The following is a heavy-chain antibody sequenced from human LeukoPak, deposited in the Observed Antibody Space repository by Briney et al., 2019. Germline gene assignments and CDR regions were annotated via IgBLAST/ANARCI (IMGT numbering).Heavy chain of an antibody. CDR3: ARREKTGKFDP. Sequence: SETLSLTCSVSGGSLSSGNDYWLWIRQPPGKGLEWIGSIYYSGSTYYNPSLKSRVTISVDTSKNQFSLKLSSVTAADTAVYYRARREKTGKFDPWGQGTLVTVSS. J-gene: IGHJ5*02. V-gene: IGHV4-39*01. CDR1: GGSLSSGNDY. CDR2: IYYSGST. D-gene: IGHD1-1*01.